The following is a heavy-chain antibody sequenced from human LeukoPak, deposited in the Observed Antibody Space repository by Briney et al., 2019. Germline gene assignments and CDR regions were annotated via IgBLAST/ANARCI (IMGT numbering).Heavy chain of an antibody. Sequence: AASVKVSCKASGYTFTGYGISWVRQAPGQGLEWMGWISAYNGNTNYAQKLQGRVTMTTDTSTSTAYMELRSLRSDDTAVYYCARDRQHDYGDYSSFDYWGQGTLVTVSS. J-gene: IGHJ4*02. CDR3: ARDRQHDYGDYSSFDY. D-gene: IGHD4-17*01. CDR1: GYTFTGYG. V-gene: IGHV1-18*01. CDR2: ISAYNGNT.